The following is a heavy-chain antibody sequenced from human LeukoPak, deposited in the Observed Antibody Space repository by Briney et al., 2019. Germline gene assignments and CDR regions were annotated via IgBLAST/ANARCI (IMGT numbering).Heavy chain of an antibody. CDR2: IKQDGSEK. CDR3: ARDRAALLWFGEAAREADDAFDI. CDR1: GFTFSSYW. J-gene: IGHJ3*02. V-gene: IGHV3-7*01. Sequence: PGGSLRLSCAASGFTFSSYWMSWVRQAPGKGLEWVANIKQDGSEKYYVDSVKGRFTISRDNAKNSLYLQMNSLRAEDTAVYYCARDRAALLWFGEAAREADDAFDIWGQGTMVTVSS. D-gene: IGHD3-10*01.